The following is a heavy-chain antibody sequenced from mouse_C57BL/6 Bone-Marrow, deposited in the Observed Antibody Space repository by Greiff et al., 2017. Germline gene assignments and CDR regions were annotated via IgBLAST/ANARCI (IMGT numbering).Heavy chain of an antibody. V-gene: IGHV5-4*01. J-gene: IGHJ3*01. CDR3: ARDIYEGFAY. Sequence: EVQLVESGGGLVKPGGSLKLSCAASGFTFSSYAMSWVRQTPEKRLEWVATISDGGSYTYSPDNVKGRFTISRDNAKNNLYLQMSHLKSEDTAMYYCARDIYEGFAYWGQGTLVTVSA. CDR1: GFTFSSYA. CDR2: ISDGGSYT. D-gene: IGHD2-3*01.